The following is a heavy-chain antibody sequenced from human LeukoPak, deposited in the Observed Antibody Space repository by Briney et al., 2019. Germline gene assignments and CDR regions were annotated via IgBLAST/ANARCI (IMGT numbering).Heavy chain of an antibody. J-gene: IGHJ4*02. Sequence: GGSLRLSCAASGFTFSSYGMHWVRQAPGKGLEWVAVIWYDGSNKYYADSVKGRFTISRDNSKNTLYLQMNSLRAEDTAVYYCARGDNDKSVSIGYWGQGTLVTVSS. CDR3: ARGDNDKSVSIGY. V-gene: IGHV3-33*01. CDR2: IWYDGSNK. CDR1: GFTFSSYG. D-gene: IGHD3-22*01.